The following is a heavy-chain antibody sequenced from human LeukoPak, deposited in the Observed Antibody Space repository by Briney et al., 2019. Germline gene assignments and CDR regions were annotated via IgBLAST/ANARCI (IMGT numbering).Heavy chain of an antibody. Sequence: ASVKVSCKASGYTFTSSDLNWVRQAPGQGLEWMGWMNPNSGTTGYAQTFQGRVTMTRNTSISTAYMELSSLRSEDTAVYYCARGITPTYNSNYVSYYYGMDVWGQGTTVTVSS. J-gene: IGHJ6*02. CDR2: MNPNSGTT. V-gene: IGHV1-8*01. CDR1: GYTFTSSD. CDR3: ARGITPTYNSNYVSYYYGMDV. D-gene: IGHD1-7*01.